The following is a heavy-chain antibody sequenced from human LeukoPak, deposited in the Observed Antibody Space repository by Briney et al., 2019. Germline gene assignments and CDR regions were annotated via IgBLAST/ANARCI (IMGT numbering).Heavy chain of an antibody. Sequence: PSETLSLTCTASGGSISSYYWSWIRQPAGKGLEWIGRIYTSGSTNYNPSLKSRVTMSVGTSKNQFSLKLSSVTAADTAVYYCARDNYYDSSGYPRGWFDPWGQGTLVTVSS. V-gene: IGHV4-4*07. CDR1: GGSISSYY. CDR3: ARDNYYDSSGYPRGWFDP. D-gene: IGHD3-22*01. J-gene: IGHJ5*02. CDR2: IYTSGST.